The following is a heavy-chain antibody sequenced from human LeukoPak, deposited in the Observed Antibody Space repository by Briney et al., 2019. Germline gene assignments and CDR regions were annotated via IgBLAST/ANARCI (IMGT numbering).Heavy chain of an antibody. V-gene: IGHV3-23*01. CDR1: GFTISNNY. CDR2: IPPSGAATT. D-gene: IGHD5-12*01. J-gene: IGHJ4*02. Sequence: GGSLRLSCAASGFTISNNYMNWVRQAPGKGLEWVSAIPPSGAATTKYAESVKGRFTISRDDSKNTLYLQMNSLGAADTAVYYCAKDRAGYSGARGFDCWGQGTLVTVSS. CDR3: AKDRAGYSGARGFDC.